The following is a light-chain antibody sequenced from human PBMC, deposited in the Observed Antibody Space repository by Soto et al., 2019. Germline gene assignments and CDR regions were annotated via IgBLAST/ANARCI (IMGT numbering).Light chain of an antibody. CDR1: SSDIGDSNY. CDR3: CSYAGSYTLV. Sequence: QSALTQPRSVSGSPGQSVTISCTGTSSDIGDSNYVSWYQQHPGKAPKLLIYDVTRRPSGVPDRFSGSKSGNTASLTISGLQAEDEADYFCCSYAGSYTLVFGGGTKVIVL. CDR2: DVT. V-gene: IGLV2-11*01. J-gene: IGLJ2*01.